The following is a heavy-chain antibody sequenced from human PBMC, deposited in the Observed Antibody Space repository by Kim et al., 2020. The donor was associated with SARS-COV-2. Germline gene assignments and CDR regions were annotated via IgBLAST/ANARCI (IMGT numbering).Heavy chain of an antibody. D-gene: IGHD4-17*01. CDR1: GFTFSTYT. CDR2: MSNDGTKA. V-gene: IGHV3-30-3*01. CDR3: ARTGRTSVTTGSLWY. Sequence: GGSLRLSCAASGFTFSTYTMHWVRQAPGKGLEWVALMSNDGTKAYYADSVKGRVTISRDNSKNTLYLQMNSLRGEDTAVYYCARTGRTSVTTGSLWYWGQATLVTVSS. J-gene: IGHJ4*02.